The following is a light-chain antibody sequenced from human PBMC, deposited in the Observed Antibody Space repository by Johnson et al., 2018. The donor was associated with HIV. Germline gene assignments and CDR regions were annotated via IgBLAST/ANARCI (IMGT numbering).Light chain of an antibody. CDR3: GTWDSNLSVGNV. CDR1: SSNIGNNY. V-gene: IGLV1-51*01. Sequence: QSVLTQPPSVSAAPGQKVTISCSGSSSNIGNNYVSWYQQLPGTAPKLLIYDNNKRPSGIPDRFSGSKSGTSATLGITGLQTGDEADYYCGTWDSNLSVGNVFGTGTKVTLL. J-gene: IGLJ1*01. CDR2: DNN.